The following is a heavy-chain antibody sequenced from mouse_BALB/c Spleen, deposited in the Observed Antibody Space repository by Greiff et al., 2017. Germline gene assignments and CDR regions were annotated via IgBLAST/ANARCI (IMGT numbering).Heavy chain of an antibody. Sequence: QVQLKESGPGLVAPSQSLSITCTVSGFSLTSYGVHWVRQPPGQGLEWLGVIWAGGSTNYNSALMSRLSISKDNSTSQVFLKRNSLQTDDTAMYCCAKVRRDAMDYWGQGTSVTVSS. CDR2: IWAGGST. V-gene: IGHV2-9*02. CDR1: GFSLTSYG. CDR3: AKVRRDAMDY. J-gene: IGHJ4*01. D-gene: IGHD2-14*01.